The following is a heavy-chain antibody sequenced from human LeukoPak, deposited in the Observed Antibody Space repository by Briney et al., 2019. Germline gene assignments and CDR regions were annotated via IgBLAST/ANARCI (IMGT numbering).Heavy chain of an antibody. V-gene: IGHV4-4*07. CDR2: IYSSGST. CDR3: ASYSSGKNDAFDI. J-gene: IGHJ3*02. Sequence: SETLSLTCTVSGGSISSYYWSWIRQPAGKGLEWIGRIYSSGSTNYNPSLKSRVTISVDTSKNQFSLKLSSVTAADTAVYYCASYSSGKNDAFDIWGQGTMVTVSS. D-gene: IGHD6-19*01. CDR1: GGSISSYY.